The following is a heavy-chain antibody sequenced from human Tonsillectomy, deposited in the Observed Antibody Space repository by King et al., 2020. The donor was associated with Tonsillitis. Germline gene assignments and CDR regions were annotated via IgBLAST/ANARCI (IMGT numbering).Heavy chain of an antibody. J-gene: IGHJ3*02. Sequence: VQLVESGGGLVQPGGSLRLSCAASGCTFSSYWMHCVRQAPGKGLVLVSRIKSDGGRTSYADSGKGRFTISRDNAKNKLYLQMNSLRAEDTAVYFCTRVRTDGFDAFDIWGQGTMVTVSS. CDR3: TRVRTDGFDAFDI. CDR1: GCTFSSYW. V-gene: IGHV3-74*01. CDR2: IKSDGGRT. D-gene: IGHD1/OR15-1a*01.